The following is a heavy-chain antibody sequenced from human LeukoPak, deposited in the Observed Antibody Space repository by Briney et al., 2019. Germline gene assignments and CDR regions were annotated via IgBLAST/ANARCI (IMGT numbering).Heavy chain of an antibody. V-gene: IGHV3-30*02. J-gene: IGHJ4*02. Sequence: GGSLRLSCAASGFTFSSYGMHWVRQAPGKGLEGVAFIRYDGSNKYYADSVKGRFTISRDNSKNTLYLQMNSLRAEDTAVYYCAKGGRGVVWLFSDTIDYWGQGTLVTVSS. CDR1: GFTFSSYG. CDR2: IRYDGSNK. CDR3: AKGGRGVVWLFSDTIDY. D-gene: IGHD1-26*01.